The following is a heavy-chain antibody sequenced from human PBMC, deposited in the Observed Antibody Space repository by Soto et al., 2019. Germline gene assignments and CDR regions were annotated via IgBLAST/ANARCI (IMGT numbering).Heavy chain of an antibody. J-gene: IGHJ6*02. CDR1: GGSISSGGYS. CDR2: IYHSGST. CDR3: ARGRAGTYYYYYGMDV. V-gene: IGHV4-30-2*01. D-gene: IGHD1-1*01. Sequence: PSETLSLTCAVSGGSISSGGYSWSWIRQPPGKGLEWIGYIYHSGSTYYNPSLKSRVTISVDRSKNQFSLKLSSVTAADTAAYYCARGRAGTYYYYYGMDVWGQGTTVTVSS.